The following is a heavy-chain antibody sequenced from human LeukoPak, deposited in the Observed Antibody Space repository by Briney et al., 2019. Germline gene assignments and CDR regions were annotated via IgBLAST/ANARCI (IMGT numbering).Heavy chain of an antibody. D-gene: IGHD3-22*01. CDR3: TTGGEYYYDSSGPSFDY. CDR2: IKSKTDGGTT. V-gene: IGHV3-15*01. J-gene: IGHJ4*02. CDR1: GFTFSNAW. Sequence: GGSLRLSCAASGFTFSNAWMSWVRQDPGKGLEWVGRIKSKTDGGTTDYAAPVKGRFTISSDDSKNTLYLQMNSLKTEDTAVYYCTTGGEYYYDSSGPSFDYWGQGTLVTVSS.